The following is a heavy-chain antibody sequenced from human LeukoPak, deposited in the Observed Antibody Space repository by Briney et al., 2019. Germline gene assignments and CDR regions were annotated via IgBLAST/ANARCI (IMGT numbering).Heavy chain of an antibody. CDR1: GDSISRYY. V-gene: IGHV4-4*07. CDR3: ARHVLGGYNLHDGYFDY. CDR2: MYTSEST. D-gene: IGHD1-1*01. Sequence: SETLSLTCTVSGDSISRYYWSWIRQPAGKGLEWIGRMYTSESTNYNPTLKNRITMSVDTSKNQFSLKLSSVTAADTAVYYCARHVLGGYNLHDGYFDYWGQGTLVAVSS. J-gene: IGHJ4*03.